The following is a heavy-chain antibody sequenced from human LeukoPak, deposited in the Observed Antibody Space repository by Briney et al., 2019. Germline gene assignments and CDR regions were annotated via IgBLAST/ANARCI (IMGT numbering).Heavy chain of an antibody. J-gene: IGHJ4*02. D-gene: IGHD3-10*01. V-gene: IGHV4-59*01. Sequence: SETLSLTCTVSGGSISSYYWSWIRQPPGKGLEWIGYIYSSGSTNCNPSLKSRITISVDTSKNQFSLKLSSVTAADTAVYYCARDFPSGAAFDYWGQGTLVTVSS. CDR2: IYSSGST. CDR1: GGSISSYY. CDR3: ARDFPSGAAFDY.